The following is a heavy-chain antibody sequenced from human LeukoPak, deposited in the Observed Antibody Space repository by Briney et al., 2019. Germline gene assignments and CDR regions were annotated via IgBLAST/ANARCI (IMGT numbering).Heavy chain of an antibody. CDR3: ARLRLEVDALYYFDY. Sequence: SETLSLTCTVSGGSIRSYYWSWIRQPPGKGLEWIGYINYSGSTTYNPSLKSRVTISVDTSKNQFSLRLSSVTAADTAVYYCARLRLEVDALYYFDYWGQGTLVTVSS. J-gene: IGHJ4*02. CDR2: INYSGST. V-gene: IGHV4-59*01. D-gene: IGHD2-15*01. CDR1: GGSIRSYY.